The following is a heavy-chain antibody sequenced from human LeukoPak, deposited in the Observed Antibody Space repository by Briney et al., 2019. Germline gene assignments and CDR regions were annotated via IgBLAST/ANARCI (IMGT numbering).Heavy chain of an antibody. CDR1: GFTFSGHW. Sequence: QPAGSLRLSCAASGFTFSGHWMYWVRQAPGKGLVWVSRINSEGSSTAYAAFVKGRFTISRDNAKNTLFLQMNSLRVEDTAVYHCVRGNDHWGQGTLVTVSS. CDR2: INSEGSST. CDR3: VRGNDH. V-gene: IGHV3-74*01. J-gene: IGHJ5*02.